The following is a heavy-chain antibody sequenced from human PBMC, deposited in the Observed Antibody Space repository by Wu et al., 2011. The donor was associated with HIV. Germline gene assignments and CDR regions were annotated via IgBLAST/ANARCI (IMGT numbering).Heavy chain of an antibody. J-gene: IGHJ6*03. CDR1: GYTFTGYY. D-gene: IGHD2-2*02. CDR2: INPHSGGT. V-gene: IGHV1-2*02. Sequence: SVKVSCKASGYTFTGYYMHWVRQAPGQGLEWMGWINPHSGGTNYAQKFQGRVTMTRDTSISTAYMDLSRLKSDDTAVYYCARDTNYTLAYYYMDVWGIGTTVLVSS. CDR3: ARDTNYTLAYYYMDV.